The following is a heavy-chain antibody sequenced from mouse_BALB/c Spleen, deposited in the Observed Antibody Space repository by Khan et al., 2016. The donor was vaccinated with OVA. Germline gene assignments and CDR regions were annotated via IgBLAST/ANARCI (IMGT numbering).Heavy chain of an antibody. CDR2: ISYSGNT. Sequence: QLEESGPGLVKPSQSLSLTCTVTGYSITSDYAWNWIRQFPGNKLEWMGYISYSGNTKYNPSLKSRISITRDTSENQFFLQLNSVTIEDTATYYGARIYGGDFDYWGQGTTLTVSS. J-gene: IGHJ2*01. D-gene: IGHD1-1*01. CDR3: ARIYGGDFDY. V-gene: IGHV3-2*02. CDR1: GYSITSDYA.